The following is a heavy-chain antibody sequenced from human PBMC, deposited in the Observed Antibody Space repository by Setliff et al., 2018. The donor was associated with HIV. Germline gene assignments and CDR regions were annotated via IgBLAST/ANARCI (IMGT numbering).Heavy chain of an antibody. V-gene: IGHV4-39*07. D-gene: IGHD6-19*01. CDR1: GGSISLSDYY. Sequence: SETLSLTCAVCGGSISLSDYYWAWIRQPPGKGLEWIGSIHYTGDTYYNPSLERRLTLSPGTSDNEFSLKLNSSTAADTATYYCTRGYSSSTGYFDTWGRGTLVTVSS. J-gene: IGHJ4*02. CDR3: TRGYSSSTGYFDT. CDR2: IHYTGDT.